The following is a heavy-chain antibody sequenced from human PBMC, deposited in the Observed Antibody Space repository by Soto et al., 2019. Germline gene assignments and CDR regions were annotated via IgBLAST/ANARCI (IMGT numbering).Heavy chain of an antibody. CDR1: GYRFTLYL. CDR3: ARSGSSGSMFYYYYGMDV. D-gene: IGHD6-6*01. V-gene: IGHV5-51*01. Sequence: PGESLTLSCTVSGYRFTLYLIGWVRQLPGKGLEWMGIIYPGDSDTRYSPSFQGQVTISADKSISTAYLQWSSLKASDTAMYYCARSGSSGSMFYYYYGMDVWGQGTTVNVS. J-gene: IGHJ6*02. CDR2: IYPGDSDT.